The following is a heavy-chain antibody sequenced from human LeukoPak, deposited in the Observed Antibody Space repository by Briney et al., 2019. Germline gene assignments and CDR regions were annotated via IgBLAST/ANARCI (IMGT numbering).Heavy chain of an antibody. J-gene: IGHJ4*02. CDR1: GGSIGSYY. D-gene: IGHD2-15*01. V-gene: IGHV4-59*08. CDR3: ARVVKRTKYDY. CDR2: IYYSGST. Sequence: SETLSLTCTVSGGSIGSYYWSWIRQPPEKGLEWIGYIYYSGSTNYNPSLKSRVALSVDTSKNQFSLRLSSVTAADTAVYYCARVVKRTKYDYWGQGTLVTVSS.